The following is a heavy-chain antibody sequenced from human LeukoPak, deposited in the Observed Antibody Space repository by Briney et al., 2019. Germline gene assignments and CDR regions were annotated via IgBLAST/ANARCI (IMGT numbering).Heavy chain of an antibody. D-gene: IGHD6-19*01. CDR1: GGSISSSSYY. J-gene: IGHJ4*02. Sequence: SETLSLTCTVSGGSISSSSYYWGWIRQPPGKGLEWIGSIYYSGSTYYNPSLKSRVTISVDTSKNQFSLKLSSVTAVDTAVYYCARDQGGSGWSFNLWGQGTLVTVSS. V-gene: IGHV4-39*07. CDR3: ARDQGGSGWSFNL. CDR2: IYYSGST.